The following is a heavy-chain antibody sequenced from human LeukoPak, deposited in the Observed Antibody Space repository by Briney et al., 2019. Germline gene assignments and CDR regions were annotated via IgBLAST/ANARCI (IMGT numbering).Heavy chain of an antibody. D-gene: IGHD2-2*01. CDR3: ARGSTRAYYYYYMDV. CDR1: GYTFTGYY. J-gene: IGHJ6*03. V-gene: IGHV1-2*02. Sequence: ASVKVSCKASGYTFTGYYMHWVRQAPGQGLEWMGWINPNSGGTNYAQKFQGRVTMTRDTSISTAYMELSRLRSDDTAVYYCARGSTRAYYYYYMDVWGKGTTVTISS. CDR2: INPNSGGT.